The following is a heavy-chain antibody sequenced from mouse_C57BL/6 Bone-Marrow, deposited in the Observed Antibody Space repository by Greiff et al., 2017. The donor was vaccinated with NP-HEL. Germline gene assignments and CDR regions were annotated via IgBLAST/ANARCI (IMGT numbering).Heavy chain of an antibody. Sequence: QLQQSGAELVRPGASVKLSCTVSGFNIKDDYMHWVKQRPEQGLEWIGWIDPENGDTEYASKFQGKATITADTSSNTAYLQISSLTSEDTAVYYCTTGGSSPYAMDYWGQGTSVTVSS. V-gene: IGHV14-4*01. J-gene: IGHJ4*01. CDR3: TTGGSSPYAMDY. CDR1: GFNIKDDY. D-gene: IGHD1-1*01. CDR2: IDPENGDT.